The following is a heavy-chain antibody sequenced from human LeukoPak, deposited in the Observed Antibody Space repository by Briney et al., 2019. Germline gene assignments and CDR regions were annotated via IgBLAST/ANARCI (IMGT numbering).Heavy chain of an antibody. CDR2: ISSSGSTI. D-gene: IGHD3-22*01. CDR3: AILYYYDSSGYLY. V-gene: IGHV3-11*01. J-gene: IGHJ4*02. CDR1: GFTFSDYH. Sequence: GGSLRLSCAASGFTFSDYHMSWIRQAPGKGLEWVSYISSSGSTIYYADSVKGRFTISRDNAKNSLYLQMNSLRAEDTAVYYCAILYYYDSSGYLYWGQGTLVTVSS.